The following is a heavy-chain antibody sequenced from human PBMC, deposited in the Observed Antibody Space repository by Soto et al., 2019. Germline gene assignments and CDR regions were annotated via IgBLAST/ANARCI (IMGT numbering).Heavy chain of an antibody. V-gene: IGHV1-18*01. CDR3: ARRKVALLPTPTGIQLWPDPFDI. D-gene: IGHD5-18*01. CDR2: ISAYNGHT. Sequence: QVQLVQSGAEVKRPGSSVKVSCKASGDTFGRNAIHWVRQAPGQGLEWMGGISAYNGHTKYAQNLQGRVTQTSAPPSNTAYMALEGLETGHTAVYFCARRKVALLPTPTGIQLWPDPFDIWGQGTMVTVSS. CDR1: GDTFGRNA. J-gene: IGHJ3*02.